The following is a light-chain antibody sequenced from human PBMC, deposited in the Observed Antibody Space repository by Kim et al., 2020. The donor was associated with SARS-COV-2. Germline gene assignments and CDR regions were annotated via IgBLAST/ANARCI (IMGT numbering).Light chain of an antibody. Sequence: QPVLTQSPSASASLGASVKLTCILTGGYYKYAIAWHQQLPGKGPRFLMKVNSDGTHIRGDGIPDRFSGSSSGPERFLTISSLQSDDEADYYCQTWGVGFQVFGGGTQLTVL. CDR3: QTWGVGFQV. CDR2: VNSDGTH. V-gene: IGLV4-69*01. J-gene: IGLJ2*01. CDR1: GGYYKYA.